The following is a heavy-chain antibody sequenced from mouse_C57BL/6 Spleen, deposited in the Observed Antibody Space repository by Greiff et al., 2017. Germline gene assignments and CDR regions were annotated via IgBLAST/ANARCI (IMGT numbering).Heavy chain of an antibody. CDR2: INPNNGGT. V-gene: IGHV1-26*01. Sequence: VQLQQSGPELVKPGASVKISCKASGYTFTDYYMNWVKQSHGKSLEWIGDINPNNGGTSYNQKFKGKATLTVDKSSSTAYMELRSLTSEDSAVYYCAREGGFPYAMDYWGQGTSVTVSS. J-gene: IGHJ4*01. CDR3: AREGGFPYAMDY. CDR1: GYTFTDYY.